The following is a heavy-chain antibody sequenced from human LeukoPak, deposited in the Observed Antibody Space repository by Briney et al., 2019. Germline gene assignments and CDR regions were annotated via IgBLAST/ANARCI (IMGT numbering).Heavy chain of an antibody. J-gene: IGHJ4*02. V-gene: IGHV3-23*01. CDR3: ANTAYLWFGGHFDY. D-gene: IGHD3-10*01. CDR2: ISNNGGYT. CDR1: GFTFSSSA. Sequence: GGSLRLSCAASGFTFSSSAMSWVRQAPGKGLEWVSAISNNGGYTYYADSVQGRFTISRDNSKSTLCLQMNSLRAEDTAVYYCANTAYLWFGGHFDYWGQGTLVTVSS.